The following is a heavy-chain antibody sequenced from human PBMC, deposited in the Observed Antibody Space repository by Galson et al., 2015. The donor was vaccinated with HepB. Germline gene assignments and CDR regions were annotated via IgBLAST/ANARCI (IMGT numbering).Heavy chain of an antibody. J-gene: IGHJ2*01. D-gene: IGHD3-9*01. Sequence: SLRLSCAASGFTFSNAWMSWVRQAPGKGLEWVGRIKSKTDGGTTDYAAPVKGRFTISRDDSKNTLYLQMNSLKTEDTAVYYCTTDKDDILTGYPDYWYFDLWGRGTLVTVSS. CDR2: IKSKTDGGTT. CDR3: TTDKDDILTGYPDYWYFDL. V-gene: IGHV3-15*01. CDR1: GFTFSNAW.